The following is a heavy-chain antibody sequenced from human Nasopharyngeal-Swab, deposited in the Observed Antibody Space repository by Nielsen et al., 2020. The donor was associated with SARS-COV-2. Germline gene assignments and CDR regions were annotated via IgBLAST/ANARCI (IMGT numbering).Heavy chain of an antibody. D-gene: IGHD5-18*01. CDR1: GFAFTDYS. CDR3: ARGAPPWIQPIQGDY. V-gene: IGHV3-48*02. J-gene: IGHJ4*02. Sequence: GGSLRLSCAASGFAFTDYSMDWVRQAPGKGLEWVSYITSSSSTRYYADSVKGRFTVSRDNAKNSLYLQMSSLRDEDTAVYYCARGAPPWIQPIQGDYWGQGTLVTVSS. CDR2: ITSSSSTR.